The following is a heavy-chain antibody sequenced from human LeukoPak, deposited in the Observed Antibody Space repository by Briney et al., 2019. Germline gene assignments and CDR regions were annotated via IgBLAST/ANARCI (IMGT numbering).Heavy chain of an antibody. J-gene: IGHJ4*02. D-gene: IGHD4/OR15-4a*01. CDR1: GFTVSSNS. Sequence: PGGSLRLSCTVSGFTVSSNSMSWVRQAPGKGLEWVSFIYSDNTPYSDSVKGRFTISRDNSKNTLYRQMNILRAGDTAVYYCARRAGAYSHPYDYWGQGTLVTVSS. CDR3: ARRAGAYSHPYDY. V-gene: IGHV3-53*01. CDR2: IYSDNT.